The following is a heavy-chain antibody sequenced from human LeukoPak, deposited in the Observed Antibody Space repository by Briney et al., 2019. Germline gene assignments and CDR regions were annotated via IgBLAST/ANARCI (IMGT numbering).Heavy chain of an antibody. CDR3: AKENPTYYDFWSGPLEYNWFDP. CDR2: IWNDGRDM. J-gene: IGHJ5*02. Sequence: GRSLRLSCAASGFTFSTYGMHWVRQAPGKGLEWVALIWNDGRDMSYADSVKGRFTISRDNSKNTLDLQMNSLRAEDTAVYYCAKENPTYYDFWSGPLEYNWFDPWGQGTLVTVSS. D-gene: IGHD3-3*01. CDR1: GFTFSTYG. V-gene: IGHV3-33*06.